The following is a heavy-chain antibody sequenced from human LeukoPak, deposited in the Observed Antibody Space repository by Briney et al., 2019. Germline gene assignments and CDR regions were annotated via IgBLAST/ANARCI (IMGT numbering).Heavy chain of an antibody. D-gene: IGHD2-15*01. J-gene: IGHJ4*02. CDR2: ISYDGSNK. CDR3: ARDRKSVVVAATLAYYFGY. V-gene: IGHV3-30*04. CDR1: GFTFSSYA. Sequence: GRSLRLSCAASGFTFSSYAMHWVRQVPGKGLEWVAVISYDGSNKYYADSVKSRFTISRDNSKHTLYLQMNSLRAEDAGVYYCARDRKSVVVAATLAYYFGYWGQGTLGTVSS.